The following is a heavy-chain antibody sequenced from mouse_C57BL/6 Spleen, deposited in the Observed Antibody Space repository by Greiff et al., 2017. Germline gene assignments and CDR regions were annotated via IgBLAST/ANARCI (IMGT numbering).Heavy chain of an antibody. CDR3: ERAWLRGWYFDV. D-gene: IGHD2-2*01. Sequence: EVQLQESGPGMVKPSQSLSLTCTVTGYSFTSGYVWHWIRHFPGNQLEWMGYIRYSGSTNYNQSLKSRISITHDTSNNPFFLQLNSVTTEDAATDFYERAWLRGWYFDVWGTGTTVTVSS. J-gene: IGHJ1*03. CDR2: IRYSGST. CDR1: GYSFTSGYV. V-gene: IGHV3-1*01.